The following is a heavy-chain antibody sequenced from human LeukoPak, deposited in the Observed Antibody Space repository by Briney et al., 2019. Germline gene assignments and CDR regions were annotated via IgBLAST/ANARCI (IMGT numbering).Heavy chain of an antibody. CDR3: VTIGWRGVVFRF. V-gene: IGHV1-18*01. CDR1: GYTFTSYG. Sequence: ASVKVSCKASGYTFTSYGISWVRQAPGQGLEWMGWISAYNGNTNYAQKFQGRVTMTEDTSTDIAYMELSSLRSEDTAVYYCVTIGWRGVVFRFWGQGTLVTVSS. J-gene: IGHJ4*02. CDR2: ISAYNGNT. D-gene: IGHD3-3*01.